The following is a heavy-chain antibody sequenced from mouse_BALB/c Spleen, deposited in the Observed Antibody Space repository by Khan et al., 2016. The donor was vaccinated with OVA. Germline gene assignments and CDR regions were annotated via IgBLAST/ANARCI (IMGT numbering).Heavy chain of an antibody. Sequence: EVQGVESGGDVVKPGGSLKLSCAASGFTFSTYGMSWVRQTPDKRLEWVATVSTGGHYTYYPDTVKGRFTISRDNAKNTLYLQMSSLKSEDTAILYCATLAYYYDSERFAYWGQGTLVTVSA. V-gene: IGHV5-6*01. D-gene: IGHD1-1*01. CDR1: GFTFSTYG. J-gene: IGHJ3*01. CDR2: VSTGGHYT. CDR3: ATLAYYYDSERFAY.